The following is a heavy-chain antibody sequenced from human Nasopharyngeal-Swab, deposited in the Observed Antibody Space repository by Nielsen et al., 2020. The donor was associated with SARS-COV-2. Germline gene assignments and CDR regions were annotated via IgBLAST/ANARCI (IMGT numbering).Heavy chain of an antibody. D-gene: IGHD3-10*01. J-gene: IGHJ4*02. V-gene: IGHV4-30-4*01. CDR3: ASSIRAYFDY. Sequence: SETLSLTCTVSGGSISSDDYYWSWIRQPPGKGLEWIGYIYYSGSTYYNPSLKSRVTISVDTSKNQFSLKLSSVTAADTAVYYCASSIRAYFDYWGQGTLVTVSS. CDR1: GGSISSDDYY. CDR2: IYYSGST.